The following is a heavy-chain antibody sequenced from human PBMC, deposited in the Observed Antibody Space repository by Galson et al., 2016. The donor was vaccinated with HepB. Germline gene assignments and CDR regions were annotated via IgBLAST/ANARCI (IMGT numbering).Heavy chain of an antibody. J-gene: IGHJ3*02. Sequence: SVKVSCKVSGYTLTELSLHWVRQAPGKGLEWMGGFDPEDGETIYAQKFQGRVTMTEDTSTDTAYMGLSSLRSEDTAVYYCATDMRSGIVATISYAFDIWGQGTMVTVSS. CDR1: GYTLTELS. V-gene: IGHV1-24*01. D-gene: IGHD5-12*01. CDR2: FDPEDGET. CDR3: ATDMRSGIVATISYAFDI.